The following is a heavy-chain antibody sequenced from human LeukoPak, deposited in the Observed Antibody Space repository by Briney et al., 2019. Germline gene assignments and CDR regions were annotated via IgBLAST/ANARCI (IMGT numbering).Heavy chain of an antibody. J-gene: IGHJ5*02. Sequence: PGGSLRLSCAASGFTFSRYSMNWVRQAPGKGLEWVSYISSSSRTMYYADSVKGRFTISRDNAKNSLYLQMNSLRAEDTAVYYCTGDGSWSGYYAVRWFDPWGQGTLVTVSS. CDR3: TGDGSWSGYYAVRWFDP. D-gene: IGHD3-3*01. CDR2: ISSSSRTM. CDR1: GFTFSRYS. V-gene: IGHV3-48*04.